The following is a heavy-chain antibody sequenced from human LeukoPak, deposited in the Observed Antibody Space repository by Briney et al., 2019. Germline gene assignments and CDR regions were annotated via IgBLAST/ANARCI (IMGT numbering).Heavy chain of an antibody. Sequence: GGSLRLSCAASGFTFSSYGMHWVRQAPGKGLEWVAVIWYDGSNKYYADSVKGRFTISRDNSKNTLYLQMNSLRAEDTAVYYCAKDLTQQYDFDYWGQGTLVTVSS. CDR3: AKDLTQQYDFDY. J-gene: IGHJ4*02. V-gene: IGHV3-33*06. D-gene: IGHD4-11*01. CDR1: GFTFSSYG. CDR2: IWYDGSNK.